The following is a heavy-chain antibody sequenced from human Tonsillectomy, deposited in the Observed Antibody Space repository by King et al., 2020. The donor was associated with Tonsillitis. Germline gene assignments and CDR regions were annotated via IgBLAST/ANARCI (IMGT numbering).Heavy chain of an antibody. D-gene: IGHD4-23*01. V-gene: IGHV4-59*01. CDR2: IYHSGSP. CDR3: ARVWEGGNFIYAAFDI. CDR1: GGPISSSD. Sequence: QLQESGPGLVKPSETLSLTCTVSGGPISSSDWSWIRPPPGKGLEWIGNIYHSGSPNYNPSLRNRVTISVDTSKKQFSLNLSPVTAADTAVYYCARVWEGGNFIYAAFDIWGQGTTVTVSS. J-gene: IGHJ3*02.